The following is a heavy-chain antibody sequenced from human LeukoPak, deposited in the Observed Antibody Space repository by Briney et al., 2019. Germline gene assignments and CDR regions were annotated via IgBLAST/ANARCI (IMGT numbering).Heavy chain of an antibody. V-gene: IGHV4-34*01. J-gene: IGHJ5*02. CDR1: GGSFSGYY. CDR3: AASGRSSWYNWFGP. D-gene: IGHD6-13*01. CDR2: INHSGST. Sequence: PSETLSLTCAVYGGSFSGYYWSWIRQPPGKGLEWIGEINHSGSTNYNPSLKSRVTISVDTSKNQFSLKLSSVTAADTAVYYCAASGRSSWYNWFGPWGQGTLVTVSS.